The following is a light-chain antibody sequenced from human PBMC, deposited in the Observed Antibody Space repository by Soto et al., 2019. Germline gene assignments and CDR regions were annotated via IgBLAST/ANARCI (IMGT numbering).Light chain of an antibody. CDR2: DAS. CDR1: QSIRSW. Sequence: IQMTQSPSILSASVGDRVTITCRASQSIRSWLAWYQQKPGKAPKLLIYDASNLETGVPSRFSGSGSGTDFTFTISSLQPEEIATYYCQQYDNLLCTFGPGTKVDIK. J-gene: IGKJ3*01. CDR3: QQYDNLLCT. V-gene: IGKV1-33*01.